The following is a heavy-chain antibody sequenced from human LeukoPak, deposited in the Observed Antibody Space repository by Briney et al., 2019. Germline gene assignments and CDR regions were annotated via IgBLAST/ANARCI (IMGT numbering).Heavy chain of an antibody. Sequence: SGGSLRLSCAASGFTFSSYGMHWVRQAPGKGLEWVAVISYDGSNKYYADPVKGRFTISRDNSKNTLYLQMNSLRAEDTAVYYCAKSSSSWFQTIDYWGQGTLVTVSS. CDR1: GFTFSSYG. CDR2: ISYDGSNK. V-gene: IGHV3-30*18. J-gene: IGHJ4*02. D-gene: IGHD6-13*01. CDR3: AKSSSSWFQTIDY.